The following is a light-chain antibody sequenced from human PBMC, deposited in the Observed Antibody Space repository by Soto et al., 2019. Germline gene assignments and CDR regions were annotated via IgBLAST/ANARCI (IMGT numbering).Light chain of an antibody. J-gene: IGLJ1*01. CDR1: SSDVGGYNY. Sequence: QSALTQPASVSGSPGQSITISCTGTSSDVGGYNYVSWYQHHPGKAPKLIIHDVTNRPSGVSSPFSGSKSGNTASLTISGLQPEDEADHYCSSYTTSNTRQIVFGTGTKVTVL. V-gene: IGLV2-14*03. CDR3: SSYTTSNTRQIV. CDR2: DVT.